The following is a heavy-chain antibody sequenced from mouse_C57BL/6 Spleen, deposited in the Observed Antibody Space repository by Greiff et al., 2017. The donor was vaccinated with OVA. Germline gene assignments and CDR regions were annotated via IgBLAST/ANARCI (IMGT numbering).Heavy chain of an antibody. Sequence: LEESGAELVRPGTSVKVSCKASGYAFTNYLIEWVKQRPGQGLEWIGVINPGSGGTNYNEKFKGKATLTADKSSSTAYMQLSSLTSEDSAVYFCARRLRRAMDYWGQGTSVTVSS. V-gene: IGHV1-54*01. CDR3: ARRLRRAMDY. J-gene: IGHJ4*01. CDR1: GYAFTNYL. D-gene: IGHD1-1*01. CDR2: INPGSGGT.